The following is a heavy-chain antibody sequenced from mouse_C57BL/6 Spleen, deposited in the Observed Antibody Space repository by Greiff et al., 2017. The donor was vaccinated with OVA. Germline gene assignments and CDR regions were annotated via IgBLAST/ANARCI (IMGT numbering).Heavy chain of an antibody. CDR2: IHPNSGST. CDR3: ASPRTYYYAMDY. J-gene: IGHJ4*01. Sequence: VQLQQPGAELVKPGASVKLSCKASGYTFTSYWMHWVKQRPGQGLEWIGMIHPNSGSTNYNEKFKSKATLTVDKSSSTAYMQLSSLTSEDSAVYYCASPRTYYYAMDYWGQGTSVTVSS. CDR1: GYTFTSYW. V-gene: IGHV1-64*01.